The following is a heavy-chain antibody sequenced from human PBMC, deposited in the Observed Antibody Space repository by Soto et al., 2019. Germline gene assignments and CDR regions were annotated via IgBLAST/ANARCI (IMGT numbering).Heavy chain of an antibody. D-gene: IGHD2-2*01. CDR3: ARRNIVVVPAAMDDGNWFDP. CDR1: GGSISSYY. V-gene: IGHV4-59*08. J-gene: IGHJ5*02. Sequence: PSETLSLTCTVSGGSISSYYWSWIRQPPGKGLEWIGYIYYSGSTNYNPSLKSRVTISVDTSKNQFSLKLSSVTAADTAVYYCARRNIVVVPAAMDDGNWFDPWGQGTLVTVSS. CDR2: IYYSGST.